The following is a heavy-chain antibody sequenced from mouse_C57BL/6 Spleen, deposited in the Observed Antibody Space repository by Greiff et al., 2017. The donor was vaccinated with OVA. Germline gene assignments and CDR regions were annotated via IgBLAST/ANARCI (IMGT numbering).Heavy chain of an antibody. CDR3: AKRGAYYYGSSSYDFDY. J-gene: IGHJ2*01. CDR2: FHPYNDDT. CDR1: GYTFTTYS. Sequence: VQRVEPGAELVKPGASVKMSCKASGYTFTTYSIEWMKQNPGQGLEWIGKFHPYNDDTKDNEKFKGKATLTVEKSSSTVYLELSRLTSVDSAVYYGAKRGAYYYGSSSYDFDYWGQGTTLTVSS. V-gene: IGHV1-47*01. D-gene: IGHD1-1*01.